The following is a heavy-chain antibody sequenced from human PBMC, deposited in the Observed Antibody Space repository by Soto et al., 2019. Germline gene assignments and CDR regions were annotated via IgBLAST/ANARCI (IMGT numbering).Heavy chain of an antibody. CDR2: ISPYNGHT. D-gene: IGHD2-2*01. CDR1: GYSFTSYG. Sequence: QVQLVQSAGEVKKPGASVKVSCKASGYSFTSYGISWVRRAPGQGLEWMGWISPYNGHTQFVERFQGRVTMTTDTSTKTAYMELRNLRSDDTAHYYCARDLTIVPATNPRLEIYGMDVWGQGTTVIVSS. V-gene: IGHV1-18*01. CDR3: ARDLTIVPATNPRLEIYGMDV. J-gene: IGHJ6*02.